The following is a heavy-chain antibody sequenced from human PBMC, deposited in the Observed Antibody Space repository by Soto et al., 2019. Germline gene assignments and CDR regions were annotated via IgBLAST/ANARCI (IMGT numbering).Heavy chain of an antibody. D-gene: IGHD2-15*01. V-gene: IGHV1-69*01. J-gene: IGHJ4*02. CDR3: ARKSGRDCHSGGGCFSLDV. CDR2: IVPLSDRT. CDR1: GETLNSNP. Sequence: QVQLVQSGAEVKKPGSSLKVSCKVFGETLNSNPIGWVRQAPGQGLEWVGGIVPLSDRTNYAQDLQGRVTVTADGSTSTVYMELSNLKSADTAVYYCARKSGRDCHSGGGCFSLDVWGQGSLITVSS.